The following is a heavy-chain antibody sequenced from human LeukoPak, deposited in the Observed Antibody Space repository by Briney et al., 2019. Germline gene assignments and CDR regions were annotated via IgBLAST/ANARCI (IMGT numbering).Heavy chain of an antibody. J-gene: IGHJ5*02. CDR2: IYTSGST. Sequence: SETLSLTCTVSGGSISSYYWSWIRQPAGKGLEWIGRIYTSGSTNYNPSLKSRVTMSVDTSKNQFSLKLSSVTAADTAVYYCARDMRNYDILTGYLDLFDPWGQGTLVTVSS. V-gene: IGHV4-4*07. D-gene: IGHD3-9*01. CDR1: GGSISSYY. CDR3: ARDMRNYDILTGYLDLFDP.